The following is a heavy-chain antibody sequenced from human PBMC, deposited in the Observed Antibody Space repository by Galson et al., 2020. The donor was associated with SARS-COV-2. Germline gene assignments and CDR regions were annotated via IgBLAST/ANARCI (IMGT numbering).Heavy chain of an antibody. CDR2: ISGSGGST. J-gene: IGHJ6*03. V-gene: IGHV3-23*01. D-gene: IGHD3-3*01. Sequence: GESLKISCAASGLTFSSYAMSWVRQAPGKGLEWVSDISGSGGSTNYADSVKGRFTISRDNSKNTLYLQMNSLRAEDTAVYYCAKAPNNDITIFGDPYIDVWGKGTTVTVSS. CDR3: AKAPNNDITIFGDPYIDV. CDR1: GLTFSSYA.